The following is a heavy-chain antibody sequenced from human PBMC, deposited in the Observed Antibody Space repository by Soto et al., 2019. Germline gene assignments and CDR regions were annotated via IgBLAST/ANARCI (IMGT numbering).Heavy chain of an antibody. CDR3: AKDQASGQGSFDS. Sequence: GGSLRRSCAASGFTFNLYGMHWVRQAPDKGLEWVALISYDGSNQYYADSVKGRFTISRDNSKNTLFLQMNSLRADDTAVYYCAKDQASGQGSFDSWGQGTLVTVSS. J-gene: IGHJ4*02. V-gene: IGHV3-30*18. CDR1: GFTFNLYG. CDR2: ISYDGSNQ.